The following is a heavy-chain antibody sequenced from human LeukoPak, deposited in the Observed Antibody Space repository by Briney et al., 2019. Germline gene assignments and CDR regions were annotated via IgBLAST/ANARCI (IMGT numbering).Heavy chain of an antibody. J-gene: IGHJ6*02. V-gene: IGHV1-8*01. D-gene: IGHD2-15*01. CDR3: ARDGWMDV. CDR2: MKPNSGNT. CDR1: GYTFTNYD. Sequence: ASVKVSCKASGYTFTNYDINWVRQATGQGLEWMGYMKPNSGNTGYAQKFQGRVTMTRDTSISTAYMELSSLTSEDTAMYYCARDGWMDVWGQGTTVTVSS.